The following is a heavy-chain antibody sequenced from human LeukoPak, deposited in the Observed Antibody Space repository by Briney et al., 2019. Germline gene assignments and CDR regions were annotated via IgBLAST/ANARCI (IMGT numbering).Heavy chain of an antibody. J-gene: IGHJ6*02. Sequence: GGSLRLSCAASGFTVSSNYMSWVRQAPGKGLEWVSVIYSGGSTYYADSVKGRFTISRHNSRNTLYLQMNSLRAEDTAVYYCARARTTHNVYYYYGMDVWGQGTTVTVSS. CDR2: IYSGGST. D-gene: IGHD1-14*01. CDR3: ARARTTHNVYYYYGMDV. CDR1: GFTVSSNY. V-gene: IGHV3-53*04.